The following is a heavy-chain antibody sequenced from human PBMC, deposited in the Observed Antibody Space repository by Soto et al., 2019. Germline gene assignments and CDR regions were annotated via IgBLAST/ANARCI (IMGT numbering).Heavy chain of an antibody. CDR3: AKETPGGYGSGSYALDI. D-gene: IGHD3-10*01. J-gene: IGHJ3*02. Sequence: GGSLRLTCAASGFTFSSYAMSWVRQAPGKGLEWVSAMSVSGGSTYYADPVKGRFTISSDNSKNTLYLQMNSVRAEDTGVYYCAKETPGGYGSGSYALDIGGEGTMVTVPS. CDR1: GFTFSSYA. CDR2: MSVSGGST. V-gene: IGHV3-23*01.